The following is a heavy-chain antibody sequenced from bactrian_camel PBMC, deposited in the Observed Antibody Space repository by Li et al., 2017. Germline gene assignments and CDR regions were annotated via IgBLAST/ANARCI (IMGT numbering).Heavy chain of an antibody. J-gene: IGHJ4*01. CDR2: IFSAGGST. D-gene: IGHD5*01. CDR1: GYVYNSWSGSC. V-gene: IGHV3S1*01. Sequence: VQLVESGGGSVQPGGQLKLSCVSSGYVYNSWSGSCMAWFRQLPGKEREAVASIFSAGGSTYYADSVQGRFIISQDSAKNTLNLQMNNLKPEDTATYYCAVDRADTGESRPFVFGWYEEVFYGYWGQGTQVTVS. CDR3: AVDRADTGESRPFVFGWYEEVFYGY.